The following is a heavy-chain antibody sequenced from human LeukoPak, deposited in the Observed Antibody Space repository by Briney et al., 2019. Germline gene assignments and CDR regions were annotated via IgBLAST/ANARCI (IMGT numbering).Heavy chain of an antibody. CDR1: GFTFNTYG. CDR3: AKVGCSIPGCSYYFDY. CDR2: ISGSGGST. V-gene: IGHV3-23*01. D-gene: IGHD2-2*01. Sequence: GGSLRLSCAASGFTFNTYGMSWVRQAPGKGLEWVSAISGSGGSTYYADSVRGRFTISRDNSKNTLYLQMNSLRAEDTAVYYCAKVGCSIPGCSYYFDYWGQGTLVTVSS. J-gene: IGHJ4*02.